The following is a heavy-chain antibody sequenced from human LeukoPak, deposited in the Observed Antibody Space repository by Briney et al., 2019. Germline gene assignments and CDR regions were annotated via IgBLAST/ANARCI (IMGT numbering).Heavy chain of an antibody. D-gene: IGHD3-22*01. CDR3: LKDYYDSSGLYYFDY. CDR1: GFTFSNFP. Sequence: PGGSLRLSCSASGFTFSNFPMHWVRQAPGKGLESVSSISTNGRSTYYADSVKGRFTISRDNSKNTLYLQLSSLRAEDTALYYRLKDYYDSSGLYYFDYWGQGTLVTVSS. CDR2: ISTNGRST. V-gene: IGHV3-64D*06. J-gene: IGHJ4*02.